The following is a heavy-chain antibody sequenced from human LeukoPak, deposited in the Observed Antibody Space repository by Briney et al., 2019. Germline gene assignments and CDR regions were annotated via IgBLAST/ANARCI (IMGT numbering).Heavy chain of an antibody. CDR1: GGSISSSSYY. D-gene: IGHD1-26*01. V-gene: IGHV4-39*01. CDR2: IYYSGST. J-gene: IGHJ2*01. Sequence: SETLSLTCTVSGGSISSSSYYWGWIRQPPGKGLEWIGSIYYSGSTYYNPSLKSRVTISVDTSKNQFSLKLSSVTAADTAVYYCARHRERIPYWYFDLWGRGTLVTVPS. CDR3: ARHRERIPYWYFDL.